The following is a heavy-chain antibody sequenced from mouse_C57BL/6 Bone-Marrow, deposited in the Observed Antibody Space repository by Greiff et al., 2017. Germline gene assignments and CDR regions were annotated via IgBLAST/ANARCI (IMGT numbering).Heavy chain of an antibody. Sequence: EVQRVESGGDLVKPGGSLKLSCAASGFTFSSSGMSWVRQTPDKRLEWVATISSGGRYTYYPDSVKGRFTISIDNAKNTLYLQMSSLKSEDTAMYYCAIHVDYDYYVGLYYFDYWGQGTTLTVSS. J-gene: IGHJ2*01. CDR3: AIHVDYDYYVGLYYFDY. D-gene: IGHD2-4*01. CDR2: ISSGGRYT. CDR1: GFTFSSSG. V-gene: IGHV5-6*01.